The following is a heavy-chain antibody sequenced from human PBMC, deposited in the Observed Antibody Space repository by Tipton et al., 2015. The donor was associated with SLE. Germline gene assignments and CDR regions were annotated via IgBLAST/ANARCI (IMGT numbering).Heavy chain of an antibody. V-gene: IGHV4-39*02. CDR3: ARGPAGSAAYLDY. CDR1: GDSISSSTYY. CDR2: LYYGGNT. J-gene: IGHJ4*02. Sequence: TLSLTCTVSGDSISSSTYYWAWIRQPPGKGLEWIGSLYYGGNTYYKPSLKSRVTISVDTSKKHLSRKLSSVTAADTAVYYCARGPAGSAAYLDYWGQGTLVTVSS.